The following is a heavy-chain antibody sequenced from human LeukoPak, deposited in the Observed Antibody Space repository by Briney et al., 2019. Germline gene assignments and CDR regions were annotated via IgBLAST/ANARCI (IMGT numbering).Heavy chain of an antibody. J-gene: IGHJ6*02. CDR3: ATTTQYRDYYYGMDV. Sequence: SVKVSCKASGGTFSSYAISWVRQAPGQGLEWMGGIIPIFGTANYAQKFQGRVTITADESTSTAYMELSSLRSEDTAVYYCATTTQYRDYYYGMDVWGQGTTVTVSS. V-gene: IGHV1-69*13. D-gene: IGHD1-1*01. CDR1: GGTFSSYA. CDR2: IIPIFGTA.